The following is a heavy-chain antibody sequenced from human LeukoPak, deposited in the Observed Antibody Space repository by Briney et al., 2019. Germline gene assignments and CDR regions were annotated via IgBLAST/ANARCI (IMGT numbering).Heavy chain of an antibody. CDR3: ARDVLEVYAIQGSWFDH. CDR1: GFTFSSYA. CDR2: LSGSGGST. Sequence: GGSLRLSCAASGFTFSSYAMSWVRQAPGKGLEWVSDLSGSGGSTYYADSVKGRFTISSVNSKNTLYLQMNSLRAEDTAVYYCARDVLEVYAIQGSWFDHWGQGTLVTVSS. J-gene: IGHJ5*02. V-gene: IGHV3-23*01. D-gene: IGHD2-8*02.